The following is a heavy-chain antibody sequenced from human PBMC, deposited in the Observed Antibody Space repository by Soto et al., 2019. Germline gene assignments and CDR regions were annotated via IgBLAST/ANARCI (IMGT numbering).Heavy chain of an antibody. Sequence: SETLSLTCTVSCGSISSGVYYWSWIRQHPGKGLEWIGYIYHSGSTYYNPSLKSRVTISVDTSKNQFSLKLSSVTAADTAVYYCARAQGSGFLVSWGQGTLVTVSS. V-gene: IGHV4-30-4*08. D-gene: IGHD3-10*01. CDR1: CGSISSGVYY. CDR3: ARAQGSGFLVS. CDR2: IYHSGST. J-gene: IGHJ4*02.